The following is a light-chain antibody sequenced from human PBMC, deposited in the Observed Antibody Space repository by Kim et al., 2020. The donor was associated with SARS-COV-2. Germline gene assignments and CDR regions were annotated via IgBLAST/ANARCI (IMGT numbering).Light chain of an antibody. CDR3: QSYDIGIRGVI. Sequence: NFMLTQPHSVSESPGKTVIISCTRSSGNIASNFVQWYQQRPGSVPTTVIYEDKKRPSGVPDRFSGSIDGSSNSASLTISGLKTEDEAHYYCQSYDIGIRGVIFGGGTQLTVL. V-gene: IGLV6-57*03. J-gene: IGLJ2*01. CDR2: EDK. CDR1: SGNIASNF.